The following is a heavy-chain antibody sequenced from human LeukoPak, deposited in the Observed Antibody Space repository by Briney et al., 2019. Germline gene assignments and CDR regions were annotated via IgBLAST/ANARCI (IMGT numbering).Heavy chain of an antibody. D-gene: IGHD3-22*01. V-gene: IGHV4-59*01. CDR3: ARDPPYYYDSSDGDDAFDI. Sequence: SETLSLTCTVSGGSISSYYWSWIRQPPGKGLEWIGNIYYSGSTNYNPSLKSRVTISVDTSKNQFSLKLSSVTAADTAVYYCARDPPYYYDSSDGDDAFDIWGQGTMVTVSS. J-gene: IGHJ3*02. CDR2: IYYSGST. CDR1: GGSISSYY.